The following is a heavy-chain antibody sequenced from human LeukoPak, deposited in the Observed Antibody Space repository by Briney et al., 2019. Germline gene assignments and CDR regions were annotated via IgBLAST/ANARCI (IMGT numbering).Heavy chain of an antibody. CDR2: TYFRSRWYN. CDR1: GDSVSSINGA. D-gene: IGHD6-19*01. J-gene: IGHJ4*02. CDR3: ARDLGNTGWYTFDY. V-gene: IGHV6-1*01. Sequence: SQTLSLTCAISGDSVSSINGAWNWIRQSPSRGLERLGRTYFRSRWYNEFAESLKGRMTIDPDTSKNQFSLQLTSVTPEDTAVYYCARDLGNTGWYTFDYWGQGTLVTVS.